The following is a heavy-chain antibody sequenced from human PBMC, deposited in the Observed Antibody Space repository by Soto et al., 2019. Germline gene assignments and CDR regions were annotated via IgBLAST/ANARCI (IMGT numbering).Heavy chain of an antibody. CDR1: GYTFSSYY. Sequence: QVQLVQSGAEVKKPGASVKVSCKASGYTFSSYYMNWVRQAPGQGLEWIGIINPSGDSTSYAQKFHGRVTMTRDPSTSTVYLELSSLRSEDTAVYYCARSGLVDYWGQGTLVTVSS. D-gene: IGHD3-10*01. CDR3: ARSGLVDY. V-gene: IGHV1-46*01. J-gene: IGHJ4*02. CDR2: INPSGDST.